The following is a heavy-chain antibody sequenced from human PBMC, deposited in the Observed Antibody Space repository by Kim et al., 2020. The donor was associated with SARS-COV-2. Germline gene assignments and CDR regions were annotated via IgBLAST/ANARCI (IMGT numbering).Heavy chain of an antibody. D-gene: IGHD3-22*01. V-gene: IGHV1-69*13. CDR3: ARDRGAVIVVARLEGFDY. J-gene: IGHJ4*02. Sequence: SVKVSCKASGGTFSSYAISWVRQAPGQGLEWMGGIIPIFGTANYAQKFQGRVTITADESTSTAYMELSSLRSEDTAVYYCARDRGAVIVVARLEGFDYWGQGTLVTVSS. CDR1: GGTFSSYA. CDR2: IIPIFGTA.